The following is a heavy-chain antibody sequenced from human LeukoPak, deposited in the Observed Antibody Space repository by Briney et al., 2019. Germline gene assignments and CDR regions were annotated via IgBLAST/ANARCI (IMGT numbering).Heavy chain of an antibody. CDR1: GYSFTSYW. V-gene: IGHV5-51*01. CDR2: IYPCDSDT. J-gene: IGHJ4*02. D-gene: IGHD6-13*01. CDR3: ARSGSSSLYGPHYFDY. Sequence: GESLKISWKGSGYSFTSYWIGWGRQMPGKGLEWMGIIYPCDSDTRYSPSFQGQVTISADKSIRTAYLQWSSLKASDTAMYYCARSGSSSLYGPHYFDYWGQGTLVTVSS.